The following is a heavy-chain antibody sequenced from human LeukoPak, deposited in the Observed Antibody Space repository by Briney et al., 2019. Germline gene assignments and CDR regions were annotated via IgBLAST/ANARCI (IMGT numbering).Heavy chain of an antibody. D-gene: IGHD6-6*01. CDR2: IYYTGST. J-gene: IGHJ5*02. V-gene: IGHV4-59*01. Sequence: SETLSLTCTVSGGSISSYYWSWIRQPPGKGLEWIGYIYYTGSTNYNPSLKSRVTISADTSKNQFSLKLSSVTAADTAVYYCARGGVAVRGFDPWGQGTLVTVSS. CDR1: GGSISSYY. CDR3: ARGGVAVRGFDP.